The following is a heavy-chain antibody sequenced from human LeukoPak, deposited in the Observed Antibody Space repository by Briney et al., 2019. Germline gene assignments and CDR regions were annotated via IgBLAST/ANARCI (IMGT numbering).Heavy chain of an antibody. Sequence: PSETLSLTCGVYGGSFSGYYWSWIRQPPGMGLEWIGEINHSGSTNFHPSLNSRVSISVDTSKNQFSLKLNSVTAADTAIYYCARGGLRFLEWSFDYWDQGTLVTVSS. J-gene: IGHJ4*02. CDR1: GGSFSGYY. CDR2: INHSGST. CDR3: ARGGLRFLEWSFDY. V-gene: IGHV4-34*01. D-gene: IGHD3-3*01.